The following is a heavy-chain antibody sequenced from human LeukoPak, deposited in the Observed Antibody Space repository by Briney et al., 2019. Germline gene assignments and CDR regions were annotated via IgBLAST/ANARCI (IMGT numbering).Heavy chain of an antibody. J-gene: IGHJ4*02. CDR3: AKPPHLYCGGDCFYFDY. D-gene: IGHD2-21*02. V-gene: IGHV3-23*01. CDR1: GFTFSDYY. CDR2: ISGSGGST. Sequence: GGSLRLSCAASGFTFSDYYMSWVRQAPGKGLEWVSAISGSGGSTYYADSVKGRFTISRDNSKNTLYLQMNSLRAEDTAVYYCAKPPHLYCGGDCFYFDYWGQGTLVTVSS.